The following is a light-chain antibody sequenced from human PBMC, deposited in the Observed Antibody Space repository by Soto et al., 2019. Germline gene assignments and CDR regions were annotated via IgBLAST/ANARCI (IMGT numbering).Light chain of an antibody. V-gene: IGKV1-5*01. J-gene: IGKJ1*01. CDR2: DAS. CDR1: QSISSW. CDR3: QQYSVYWT. Sequence: DIQMTQSTSTLSASVGDRVTITCRASQSISSWLAWYQQKPGKAPKLLIYDASSLESGVPSRFTGSGSGTEFTLTINSLQPDDFATYYCQQYSVYWTFGQGTKVDI.